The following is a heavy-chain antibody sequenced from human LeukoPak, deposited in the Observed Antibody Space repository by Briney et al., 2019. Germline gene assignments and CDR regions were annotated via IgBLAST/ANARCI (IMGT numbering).Heavy chain of an antibody. D-gene: IGHD2-15*01. Sequence: PSETLSLTCAVYGGSFSGYYWSWIRQPPGKGLEWIGEINHSGSTNYNPSLKSRVTISVDTSKNQFSLKLSSVTAADTAVYYCARPVAPGDPPDYWGQGTLVTVSS. CDR3: ARPVAPGDPPDY. J-gene: IGHJ4*02. CDR2: INHSGST. CDR1: GGSFSGYY. V-gene: IGHV4-34*01.